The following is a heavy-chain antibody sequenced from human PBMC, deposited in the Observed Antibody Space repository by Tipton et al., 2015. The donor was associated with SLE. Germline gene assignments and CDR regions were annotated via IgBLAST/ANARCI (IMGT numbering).Heavy chain of an antibody. CDR2: ISSSSSYI. Sequence: SLRLSCAASGFTFSSYSMNWVRPAPGKGLEWVSSISSSSSYIYYADSVKGRFTISRDNAKKSLYLQMNSLRAEDTAVYYCAREAKVAVAYLAFDIWGQGTMVTFSS. CDR3: AREAKVAVAYLAFDI. CDR1: GFTFSSYS. D-gene: IGHD6-19*01. V-gene: IGHV3-21*03. J-gene: IGHJ3*02.